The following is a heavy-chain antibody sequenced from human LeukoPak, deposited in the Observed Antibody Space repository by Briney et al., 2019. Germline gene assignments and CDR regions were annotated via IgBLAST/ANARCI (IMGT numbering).Heavy chain of an antibody. CDR2: ISGSGGST. CDR3: ANDLSAVTTGY. J-gene: IGHJ4*02. Sequence: GGSLRLSCVASGIIFRTYAMNWVRQAPGKGLEWVSTISGSGGSTYYADSVKGRFTISRDNSKNTLYLQLSSLRSEDTAVYYCANDLSAVTTGYWGQGTLVSVSS. D-gene: IGHD4-17*01. CDR1: GIIFRTYA. V-gene: IGHV3-23*01.